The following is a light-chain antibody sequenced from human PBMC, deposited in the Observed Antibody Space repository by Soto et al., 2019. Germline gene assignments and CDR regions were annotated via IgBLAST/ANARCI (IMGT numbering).Light chain of an antibody. V-gene: IGKV3-11*01. Sequence: EIVLTQSPATLSLSPGERATLSCRASQSISSYLAWYQQKPGQAPRLLIYDASNRATGIPARFSGSGSGTDFNLTISSLEPEDFAVYYCKQRSNWPLTFGPGTKVDIK. CDR3: KQRSNWPLT. CDR1: QSISSY. J-gene: IGKJ3*01. CDR2: DAS.